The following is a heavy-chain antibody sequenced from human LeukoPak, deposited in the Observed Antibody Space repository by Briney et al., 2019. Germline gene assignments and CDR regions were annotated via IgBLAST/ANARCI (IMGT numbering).Heavy chain of an antibody. Sequence: ASVKVSCKASGGTFSSYAISWVRQAPGQGLEWMGGIIPIFGTANYAQKFQGRVTITTDESTSTAYMELSSLRSEDTAAYYCARDLRLAHAFDIWGQGTMVTVSS. CDR3: ARDLRLAHAFDI. CDR1: GGTFSSYA. CDR2: IIPIFGTA. V-gene: IGHV1-69*05. D-gene: IGHD6-19*01. J-gene: IGHJ3*02.